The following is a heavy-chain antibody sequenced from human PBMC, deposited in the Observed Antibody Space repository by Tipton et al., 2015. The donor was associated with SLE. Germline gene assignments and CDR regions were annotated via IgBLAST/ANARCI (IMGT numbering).Heavy chain of an antibody. CDR1: GGSISSSSYY. Sequence: TLSLTCTVSGGSISSSSYYWGWIRQPPGKGLEWIGSIYYSGSTYYNPSLKSRVTISVDTSKNQFSLKLSSVTAADTAVYYCARAGIVYSSSWFEYFDYWGQGTLVTVSP. D-gene: IGHD6-13*01. CDR2: IYYSGST. CDR3: ARAGIVYSSSWFEYFDY. J-gene: IGHJ4*02. V-gene: IGHV4-39*07.